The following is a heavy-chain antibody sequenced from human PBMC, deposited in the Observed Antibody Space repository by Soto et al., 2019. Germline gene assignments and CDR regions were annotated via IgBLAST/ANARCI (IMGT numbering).Heavy chain of an antibody. Sequence: GGSLRLSCAVPGFSLRSYGMNWVRQAPGKGLEWVSYISLSGSTIHYADSVKGRFTISRDVAENSVYLQMNSLRDEDTAVYYCARRRYSSGWADYWGQGTLVTVSS. D-gene: IGHD6-19*01. V-gene: IGHV3-48*02. CDR3: ARRRYSSGWADY. CDR1: GFSLRSYG. J-gene: IGHJ4*02. CDR2: ISLSGSTI.